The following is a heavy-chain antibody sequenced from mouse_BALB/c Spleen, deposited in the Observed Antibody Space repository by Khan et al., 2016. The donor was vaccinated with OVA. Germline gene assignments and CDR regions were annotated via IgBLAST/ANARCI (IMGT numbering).Heavy chain of an antibody. D-gene: IGHD2-2*01. CDR2: IKNNGGKI. V-gene: IGHV5-6-2*01. J-gene: IGHJ3*01. CDR3: TRHYGYDGEVAY. Sequence: EVKLMESGGGLVKLGGSLKLSCAASGFTFSSYYMSWVRQTPEKRLELVAAIKNNGGKIYYPDTVKGRFTISRDNANYTLYLQMNSLKSEDTAMYYCTRHYGYDGEVAYWGQGTLVTVSA. CDR1: GFTFSSYY.